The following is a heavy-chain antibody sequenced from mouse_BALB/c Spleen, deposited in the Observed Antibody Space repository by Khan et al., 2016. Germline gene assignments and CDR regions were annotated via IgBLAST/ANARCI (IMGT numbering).Heavy chain of an antibody. Sequence: VQLQQSGAELVKPGASVKLSCTASGFNIKGTYVHWVKQRPEQGLEWIGGIDPANGNAEYDPKFQGKATITADTSSNTAYLQLSSLTSEDTAGYYCARSGVGPHFDNGGQGTTPTCSS. V-gene: IGHV14-3*02. J-gene: IGHJ2*01. CDR2: IDPANGNA. CDR1: GFNIKGTY. D-gene: IGHD3-2*02. CDR3: ARSGVGPHFDN.